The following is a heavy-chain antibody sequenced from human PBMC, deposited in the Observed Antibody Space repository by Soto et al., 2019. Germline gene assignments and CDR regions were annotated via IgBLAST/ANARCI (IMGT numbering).Heavy chain of an antibody. V-gene: IGHV4-34*01. Sequence: QVQLQQWGAGLLKPSETLSLTCAVYGGSFSGYYWSWIRQPPGKGLEWIGAINHSGSTNYNPSLKSRVTISVDTSKNQFSLKLSSVTAADTAVYYCARGGRLLWFGELFYYYYGMDVWGQGTTVTVSS. J-gene: IGHJ6*02. CDR1: GGSFSGYY. D-gene: IGHD3-10*01. CDR2: INHSGST. CDR3: ARGGRLLWFGELFYYYYGMDV.